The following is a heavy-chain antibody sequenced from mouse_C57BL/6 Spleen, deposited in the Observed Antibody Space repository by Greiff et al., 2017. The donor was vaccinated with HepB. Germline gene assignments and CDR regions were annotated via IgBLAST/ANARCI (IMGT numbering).Heavy chain of an antibody. CDR3: ARPPLYYGSSFYFDY. CDR2: ISSGSSTI. D-gene: IGHD1-1*01. J-gene: IGHJ2*01. CDR1: GFTFSDYG. Sequence: DVKLQESGGGLVKPGGSLKLSCAASGFTFSDYGMHWVRQAPEKGLEWVAYISSGSSTIYYADTVKGRFTISRDNAKNTLFLQMTSLRSEDTAMYYCARPPLYYGSSFYFDYWGQGTTLTVSS. V-gene: IGHV5-17*01.